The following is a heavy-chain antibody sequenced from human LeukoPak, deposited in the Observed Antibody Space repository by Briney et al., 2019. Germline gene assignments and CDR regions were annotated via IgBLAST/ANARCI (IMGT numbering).Heavy chain of an antibody. D-gene: IGHD2-15*01. CDR3: ARFQYCSGGSCYNYFDY. V-gene: IGHV5-10-1*01. J-gene: IGHJ4*02. CDR1: GYSFTIYW. Sequence: GDSLRISCKGSGYSFTIYWISWVRQMPGKGLEWMGRIDPSDSYTNYSPSFQGHVTISADKSISTAYLQWSSLKASDTAMYYCARFQYCSGGSCYNYFDYWGQGTLVTVSS. CDR2: IDPSDSYT.